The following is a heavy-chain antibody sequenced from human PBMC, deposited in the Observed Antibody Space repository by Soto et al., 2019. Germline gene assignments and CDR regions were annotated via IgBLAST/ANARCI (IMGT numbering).Heavy chain of an antibody. CDR3: ASLRGDCSSTSCPNWFEP. CDR1: GGSISSSSYS. CDR2: IYYSGST. V-gene: IGHV4-39*01. D-gene: IGHD2-2*01. J-gene: IGHJ5*02. Sequence: TLSLTCTVSGGSISSSSYSWGWIRQPPGKGLEWIGSIYYSGSTDYNPSLKSRVTITVDTSKNQSCLKLSSVTAADTAVYYCASLRGDCSSTSCPNWFEPWGQANLVTVSS.